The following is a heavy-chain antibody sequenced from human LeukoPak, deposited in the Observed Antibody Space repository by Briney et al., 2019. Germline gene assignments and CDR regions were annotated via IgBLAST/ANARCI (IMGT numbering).Heavy chain of an antibody. V-gene: IGHV1-46*01. J-gene: IGHJ4*02. CDR3: ARGEGYRVGAWWYFDY. CDR1: GYTFTTYY. Sequence: ASVKISCNCSGYTFTTYYLHWVRQAPGQGLEWMGIINPNAGDTGYARKFLGRVTMTRDTSTSTVYMELSSLRSEDTAVYYCARGEGYRVGAWWYFDYWGQGSLVSVSS. D-gene: IGHD1-26*01. CDR2: INPNAGDT.